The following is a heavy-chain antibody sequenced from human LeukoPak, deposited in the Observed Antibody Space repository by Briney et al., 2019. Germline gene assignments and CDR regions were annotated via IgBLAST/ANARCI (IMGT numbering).Heavy chain of an antibody. CDR2: INPSSGGT. CDR3: ARDMGSSSWYDY. Sequence: ASVKVSCKASGYTFTVYYMHWVRQAPGQGLEWMGRINPSSGGTNYAQKFQGRVTMTRDTSISTAYMELSRLRSDDAAVYYCARDMGSSSWYDYWGQGTLVTVSS. CDR1: GYTFTVYY. J-gene: IGHJ4*02. V-gene: IGHV1-2*06. D-gene: IGHD6-13*01.